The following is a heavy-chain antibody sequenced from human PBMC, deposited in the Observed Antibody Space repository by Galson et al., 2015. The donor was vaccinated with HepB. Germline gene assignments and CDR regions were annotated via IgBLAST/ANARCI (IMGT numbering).Heavy chain of an antibody. CDR2: ISGSGGST. CDR3: AKALRIAVAGIQHTSPSDY. V-gene: IGHV3-23*01. CDR1: GFTFSSYA. Sequence: SLRLSCAASGFTFSSYAMSWVRQAPGKGLEWVSAISGSGGSTYYADSVKGRFTISRDNSKNTLYLQMNSLRAEDTAVYYCAKALRIAVAGIQHTSPSDYWGQGTLVTVSS. J-gene: IGHJ4*02. D-gene: IGHD6-19*01.